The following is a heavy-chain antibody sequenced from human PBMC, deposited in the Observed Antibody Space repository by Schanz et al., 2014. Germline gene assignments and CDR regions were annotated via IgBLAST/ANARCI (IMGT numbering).Heavy chain of an antibody. CDR2: IDPNSGGT. J-gene: IGHJ6*02. V-gene: IGHV1-2*02. D-gene: IGHD3-10*01. CDR1: GNTLSAYY. CDR3: ARALFGSGHGDV. Sequence: QVQLVQSGADVKKPGASVKVSWKASGNTLSAYYIHWIRQAPGQGLEWMGWIDPNSGGTNYAQKFQGRVTMTRDTSISTAYMELSRLKSDDTAVYYCARALFGSGHGDVWGQGTTVTVSS.